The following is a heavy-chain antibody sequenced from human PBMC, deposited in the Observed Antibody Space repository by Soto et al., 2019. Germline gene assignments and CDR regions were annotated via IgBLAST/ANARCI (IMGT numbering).Heavy chain of an antibody. V-gene: IGHV3-53*01. Sequence: GGFLRLSCAASGFTVSSNYMSWVRQAPGKGLEWVSVIYSGGSTYYADSVKGRFTISRDNSKNTVHLQMNSLRAEDTAVYYCAREWELPNYYGMGVWGQGSTVSVSS. J-gene: IGHJ6*02. CDR1: GFTVSSNY. CDR3: AREWELPNYYGMGV. D-gene: IGHD1-26*01. CDR2: IYSGGST.